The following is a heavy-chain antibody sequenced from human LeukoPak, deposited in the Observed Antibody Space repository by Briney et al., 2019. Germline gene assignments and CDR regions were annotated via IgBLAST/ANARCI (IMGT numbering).Heavy chain of an antibody. CDR3: ARGARYYDFWSGYYTYYYYYYMDV. V-gene: IGHV1-69*13. CDR1: GYTFTSYD. D-gene: IGHD3-3*01. CDR2: IIPIFGTA. Sequence: ASVKVSCKASGYTFTSYDINWVRQAPGQGLEWMGGIIPIFGTANYAQKFQGRVTITADESTSTAYMELSSLRSEDTAVYYCARGARYYDFWSGYYTYYYYYYMDVWGKGTTVTVSS. J-gene: IGHJ6*03.